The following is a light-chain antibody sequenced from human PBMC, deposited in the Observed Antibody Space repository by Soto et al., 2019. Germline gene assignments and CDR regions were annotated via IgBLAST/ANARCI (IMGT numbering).Light chain of an antibody. CDR1: QNVASN. Sequence: EIVMTQSPATLSVSPGGWATLSCRASQNVASNLAWYQQKPGQAPRLLIYAASNRATGIPARFSGSGSGTEFTLTISSLQSEDFALYDCQQFDHWPGTFGQGTKVEIK. CDR3: QQFDHWPGT. CDR2: AAS. V-gene: IGKV3-15*01. J-gene: IGKJ1*01.